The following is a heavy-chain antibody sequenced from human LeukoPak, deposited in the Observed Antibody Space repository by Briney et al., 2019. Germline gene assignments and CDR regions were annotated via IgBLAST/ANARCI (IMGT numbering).Heavy chain of an antibody. Sequence: GGSLRLSCAVSGFTVSGDYMSWVRQAPGKGLEWVSVMYSGGATYYADSVKGRFTISRDNSKNTLYLQMNSLRAEDTAVYYCAKVVLPIWFGESWIGFDPWGQGTLVTVSS. D-gene: IGHD3-10*01. CDR1: GFTVSGDY. CDR3: AKVVLPIWFGESWIGFDP. J-gene: IGHJ5*02. CDR2: MYSGGAT. V-gene: IGHV3-53*01.